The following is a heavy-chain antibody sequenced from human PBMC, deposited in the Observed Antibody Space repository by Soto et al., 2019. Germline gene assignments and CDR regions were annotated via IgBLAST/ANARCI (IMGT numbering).Heavy chain of an antibody. CDR3: ARDLRAGTPYYYYGMDV. Sequence: GGSLRLSCAASGFTFSSYSMNWVRQAPGKGLEWVFYIISSSSTIFYAASVKGRFTISRDNAKNLLYLQMNSLRDEDTVLFYCARDLRAGTPYYYYGMDVWGQGTTVTVSS. D-gene: IGHD1-7*01. CDR2: IISSSSTI. J-gene: IGHJ6*02. V-gene: IGHV3-48*02. CDR1: GFTFSSYS.